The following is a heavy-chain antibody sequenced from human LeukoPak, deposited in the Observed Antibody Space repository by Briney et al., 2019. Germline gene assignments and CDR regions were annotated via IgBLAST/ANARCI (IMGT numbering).Heavy chain of an antibody. V-gene: IGHV3-23*01. CDR3: AKDHNMITFGGVRPTDY. Sequence: LTGGSLRLSCAASGFTFSSYGMSWVRQAPGKGLEWVSAISGSGGSTYYADSVKGRFTISRDNSKNTLYLQMNSLRAEDTAVYYCAKDHNMITFGGVRPTDYWGQGTLVTVSS. CDR2: ISGSGGST. CDR1: GFTFSSYG. J-gene: IGHJ4*02. D-gene: IGHD3-16*01.